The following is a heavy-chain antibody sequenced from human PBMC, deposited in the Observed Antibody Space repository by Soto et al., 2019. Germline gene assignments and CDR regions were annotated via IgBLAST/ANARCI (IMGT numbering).Heavy chain of an antibody. CDR1: GGTFSTYP. D-gene: IGHD5-12*01. CDR3: ARSASGDGYNLFTSRLYYFDY. V-gene: IGHV1-69*13. CDR2: VIPKFGTA. Sequence: SVKVSCKVSGGTFSTYPINWVRQAPGQGLEFMGGVIPKFGTANYAQKFQGRVTITADESTSTAYMELSSLRSEDTAVYYCARSASGDGYNLFTSRLYYFDYWGQGTLVTVSS. J-gene: IGHJ4*02.